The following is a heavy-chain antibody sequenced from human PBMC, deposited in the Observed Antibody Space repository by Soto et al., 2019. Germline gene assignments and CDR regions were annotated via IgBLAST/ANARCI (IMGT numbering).Heavy chain of an antibody. Sequence: QVQLVQSGAEVKKPGASVKVSCKASGYIFTSFGITWVRQAPGQGREWMGWVSTYNGNTKYAQKHQGRVTLSTDTATSTAYMELRSLRSDDTAVYYCTRGAGQGSGSYDWGQGTLVTLSS. D-gene: IGHD3-10*01. CDR2: VSTYNGNT. V-gene: IGHV1-18*01. J-gene: IGHJ4*02. CDR1: GYIFTSFG. CDR3: TRGAGQGSGSYD.